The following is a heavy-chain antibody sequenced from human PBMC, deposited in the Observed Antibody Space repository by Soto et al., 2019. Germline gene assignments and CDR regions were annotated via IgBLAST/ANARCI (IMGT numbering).Heavy chain of an antibody. J-gene: IGHJ4*02. Sequence: EVQLVESGGGLVKPGGSLRLSCAASGFTFSSYSMNWVRQAPGKGLECVSSISSSSSYIDYADSVKGRFTISRDNAKNSLYLQMNSLRAEDTAVYYCSRVSGSRRMYYCDYCGQGTLVTVSS. CDR3: SRVSGSRRMYYCDY. CDR1: GFTFSSYS. V-gene: IGHV3-21*01. D-gene: IGHD2-15*01. CDR2: ISSSSSYI.